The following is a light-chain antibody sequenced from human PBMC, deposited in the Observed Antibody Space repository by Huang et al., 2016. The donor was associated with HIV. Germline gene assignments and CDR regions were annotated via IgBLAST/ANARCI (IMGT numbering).Light chain of an antibody. CDR3: QQYDDWPPYT. Sequence: EVVMTQSPATLSVSPGERATLSCRASQRVSINVAWYQQKPGQAPRLLIYGASTRAAEIPARISGSGSGTEFTLTISSLQSEDYAVYFCQQYDDWPPYTFGQGTKLEIK. J-gene: IGKJ2*01. CDR1: QRVSIN. V-gene: IGKV3-15*01. CDR2: GAS.